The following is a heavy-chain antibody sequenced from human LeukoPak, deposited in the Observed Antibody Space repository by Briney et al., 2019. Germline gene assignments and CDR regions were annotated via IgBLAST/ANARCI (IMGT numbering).Heavy chain of an antibody. CDR1: GDSISSGSYY. D-gene: IGHD2-2*01. V-gene: IGHV4-61*02. J-gene: IGHJ3*02. CDR3: ASAPRYCSSTSCYEDAFDI. Sequence: SETLSLTCIVSGDSISSGSYYWSWIRQPAGKGLEWIGRIYTSGSTNYNPSLKSRATISVDTSKNQFSLKLSSVTAADTAVYYCASAPRYCSSTSCYEDAFDIWGQGTMVTVSS. CDR2: IYTSGST.